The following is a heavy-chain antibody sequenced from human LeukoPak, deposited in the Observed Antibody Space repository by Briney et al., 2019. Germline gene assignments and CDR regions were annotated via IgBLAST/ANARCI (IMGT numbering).Heavy chain of an antibody. Sequence: SETLSLTCTVSGGSISSSSNYRGWIRQPPGKGLEWIGSIYYSGSTYYNPPLKSRVTISGDTSKNQFSLKLSSVTAADTAVYYCARAGIAVAGTSWYYFDYWGQGTLVTVSS. V-gene: IGHV4-39*01. CDR3: ARAGIAVAGTSWYYFDY. CDR1: GGSISSSSNY. J-gene: IGHJ4*02. CDR2: IYYSGST. D-gene: IGHD6-19*01.